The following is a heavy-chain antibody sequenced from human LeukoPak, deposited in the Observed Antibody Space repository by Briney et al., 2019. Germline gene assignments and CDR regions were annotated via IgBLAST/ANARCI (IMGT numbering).Heavy chain of an antibody. D-gene: IGHD4-11*01. CDR3: ARGNSNPDYYYYYYMDV. CDR1: GGSISSYY. Sequence: SETLSLTCTVSGGSISSYYWSWIRQPPGKGLEWIGYIYYSGSTNYNPSLKSRVTISVDTSKNQFSLKLSSVTAADTAVYYCARGNSNPDYYYYYYMDVWGKGTTVTVSS. V-gene: IGHV4-59*08. J-gene: IGHJ6*03. CDR2: IYYSGST.